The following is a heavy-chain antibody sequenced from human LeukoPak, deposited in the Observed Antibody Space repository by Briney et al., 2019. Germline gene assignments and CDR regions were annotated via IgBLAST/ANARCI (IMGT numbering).Heavy chain of an antibody. CDR3: ARGVSRSGWYKANYYYYGMDV. V-gene: IGHV1-69*13. Sequence: SVKVSCKASGGTFSSYAISWVRQAPGQGLEWMGGIIPIFGTANYAQKFQGRVTITADESTSTAYMELSSLRSEDTAVCYCARGVSRSGWYKANYYYYGMDVWGQGTTVTVSS. J-gene: IGHJ6*02. CDR2: IIPIFGTA. CDR1: GGTFSSYA. D-gene: IGHD6-19*01.